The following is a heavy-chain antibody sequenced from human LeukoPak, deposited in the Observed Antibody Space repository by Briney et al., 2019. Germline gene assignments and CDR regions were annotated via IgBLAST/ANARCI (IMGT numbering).Heavy chain of an antibody. CDR3: ATNRGRGKFDY. D-gene: IGHD1-14*01. Sequence: GGSLRLSCAASRFTFSRSPMTWVRQAPGKGLEWVSDIGGSGNTYYVDSVKDRFTISRDESKNTLHLQMNSLRAEDTAVYYCATNRGRGKFDYWGQGTLVTVSS. V-gene: IGHV3-23*01. CDR2: IGGSGNT. CDR1: RFTFSRSP. J-gene: IGHJ4*02.